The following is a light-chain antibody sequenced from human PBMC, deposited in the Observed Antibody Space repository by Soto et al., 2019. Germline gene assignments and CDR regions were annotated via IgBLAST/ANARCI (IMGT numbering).Light chain of an antibody. Sequence: QAVVTQEPSLTVSPGGTVTLTCGSSTGAVTSGHYPYWFQQKPGQAPRTLIYDTSKKHFWTPARSSGSLLGGKAALTLSGAQPGDEADYYCLLSYSGARPYVFGAGTKVTAL. CDR1: TGAVTSGHY. CDR3: LLSYSGARPYV. J-gene: IGLJ1*01. CDR2: DTS. V-gene: IGLV7-46*01.